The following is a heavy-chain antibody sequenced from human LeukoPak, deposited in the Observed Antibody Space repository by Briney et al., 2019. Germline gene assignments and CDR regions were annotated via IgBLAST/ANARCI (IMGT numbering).Heavy chain of an antibody. J-gene: IGHJ4*02. CDR3: ARVFHDSSGYPFDY. Sequence: PSETLSLTCTVSGGSMSSYYWSWIRQPQGKGLEWIGYTYYSGNTNCNPTLKSRVTISVDTSKNQFSLKVSSVTAADTAVYYCARVFHDSSGYPFDYWGQGTLVTVSS. V-gene: IGHV4-59*01. CDR1: GGSMSSYY. D-gene: IGHD3-22*01. CDR2: TYYSGNT.